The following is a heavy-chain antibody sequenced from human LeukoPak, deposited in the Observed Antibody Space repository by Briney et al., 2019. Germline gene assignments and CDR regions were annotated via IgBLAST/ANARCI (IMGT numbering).Heavy chain of an antibody. J-gene: IGHJ3*01. V-gene: IGHV1-18*01. D-gene: IGHD3-22*01. Sequence: ASVKVSCKASGYTFTSYGISWVRQAPGQGLEWMGWISAYNGNTDYAQKLQGRVTMTTDTSTSTAYMELRSLRSDDTAVYYCARAEIIKYYYDSSGHLARWGQGTMVTVSS. CDR1: GYTFTSYG. CDR3: ARAEIIKYYYDSSGHLAR. CDR2: ISAYNGNT.